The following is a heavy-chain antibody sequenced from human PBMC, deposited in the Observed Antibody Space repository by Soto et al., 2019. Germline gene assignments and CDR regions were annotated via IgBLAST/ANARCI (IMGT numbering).Heavy chain of an antibody. J-gene: IGHJ5*02. CDR3: ARVPLGVPGPLVDP. D-gene: IGHD2-2*01. V-gene: IGHV4-59*01. CDR1: GGSISSYY. Sequence: SETLSLTCTVSGGSISSYYWSWIRQPPGKGLEWIGHILYSGSTISNPSLKSRVTILLDTSKNQFSMKLNSVTAADTAIYFCARVPLGVPGPLVDPWGQGMLVTVSS. CDR2: ILYSGST.